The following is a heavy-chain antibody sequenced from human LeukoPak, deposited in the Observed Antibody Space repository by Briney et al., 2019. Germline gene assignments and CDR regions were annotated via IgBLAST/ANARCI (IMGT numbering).Heavy chain of an antibody. CDR1: GYTFTSYD. CDR3: ARVKLGRRGYYFDY. V-gene: IGHV1-8*03. Sequence: ASVKVSCKASGYTFTSYDINWVRQATGQGLEWIGWMNPNSGNTGYAQKFQGRVTITRNTSISTAYMELSSLRSEDTAVYYCARVKLGRRGYYFDYWGQGTLVTVSS. CDR2: MNPNSGNT. D-gene: IGHD7-27*01. J-gene: IGHJ4*02.